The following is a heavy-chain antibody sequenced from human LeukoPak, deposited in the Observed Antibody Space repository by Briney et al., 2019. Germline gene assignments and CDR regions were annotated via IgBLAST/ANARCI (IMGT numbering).Heavy chain of an antibody. CDR2: ITASGHNT. V-gene: IGHV3-23*01. D-gene: IGHD2-2*01. CDR1: GFSFSSYA. J-gene: IGHJ4*02. CDR3: ATRPAADIRPLDF. Sequence: GGSLRLSCAASGFSFSSYAMSWVRQAPGKGLEWVSSITASGHNTYYVESVKGRFTISRDNSKNTLYLQMDSLRADETAVYYCATRPAADIRPLDFWGQGTLVTVSS.